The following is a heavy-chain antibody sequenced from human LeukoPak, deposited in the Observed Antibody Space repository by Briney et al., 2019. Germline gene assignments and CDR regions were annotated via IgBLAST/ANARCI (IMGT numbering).Heavy chain of an antibody. CDR2: ISAYNGNT. CDR3: AREGANIVVVPAAIGEGFYYYYGMDV. J-gene: IGHJ6*02. Sequence: ASVKVSCKASGYTFTSYGISWARQAPGQGLEWMGWISAYNGNTNYAQKLQGRVTMTTDTSTSTAYMELRSLRSDDTAVYYCAREGANIVVVPAAIGEGFYYYYGMDVWGQGTTVTVSS. D-gene: IGHD2-2*01. CDR1: GYTFTSYG. V-gene: IGHV1-18*01.